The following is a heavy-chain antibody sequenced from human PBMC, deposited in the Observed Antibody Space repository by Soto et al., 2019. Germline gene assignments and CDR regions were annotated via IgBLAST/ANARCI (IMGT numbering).Heavy chain of an antibody. V-gene: IGHV4-59*08. J-gene: IGHJ6*03. CDR1: GGSISSYY. CDR3: ARRSSSSEYYYYYMDV. Sequence: QVQLQESGPGLVKPSETLSLTCTVSGGSISSYYWSWIRQPPGKGLEWIGYIYYSGSTNYNPSIKRRVTMSVDTSKNQFSLKLSSVTAADTAVYYCARRSSSSEYYYYYMDVWGKGTTVTVSS. CDR2: IYYSGST. D-gene: IGHD6-6*01.